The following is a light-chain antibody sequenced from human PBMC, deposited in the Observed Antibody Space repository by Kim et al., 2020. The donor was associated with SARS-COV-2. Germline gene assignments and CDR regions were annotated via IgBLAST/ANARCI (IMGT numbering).Light chain of an antibody. CDR3: QSYDSSLSGYVV. CDR1: SSNMGADHY. V-gene: IGLV1-40*01. J-gene: IGLJ2*01. CDR2: GNT. Sequence: LTISCTGSSSNMGADHYVHWYQQLPGTAPTLLIYGNTNRPSGVPDRFSGSKSGTSASLAITGLQADAEAHYYCQSYDSSLSGYVVFGGGTQLTVL.